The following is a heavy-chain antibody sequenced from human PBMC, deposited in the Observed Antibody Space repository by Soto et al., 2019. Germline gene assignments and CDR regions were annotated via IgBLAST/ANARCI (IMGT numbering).Heavy chain of an antibody. CDR3: ARGEITLLGGMDV. D-gene: IGHD3-10*01. V-gene: IGHV4-34*01. Sequence: PSETLSLTCTVYGGSFSGYYWGWVRQSPGKGLEWIGEISHSGTSSYHPSFKRRVTISVDTSNNQFSLRVNSVTPADTAVYYCARGEITLLGGMDVWGQGTTVTVSS. CDR1: GGSFSGYY. CDR2: ISHSGTS. J-gene: IGHJ6*02.